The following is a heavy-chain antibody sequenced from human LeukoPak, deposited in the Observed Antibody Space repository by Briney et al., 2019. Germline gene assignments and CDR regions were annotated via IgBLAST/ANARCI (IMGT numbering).Heavy chain of an antibody. Sequence: GGTLRLSCAASGFSFSSHGMSWVRQAPGKGLEWVSYISSSGSTIYYADSVKGRFTISRDNAKNSLYLQMNSLRAEDTAVYYCAELGITMIGGVWGKGTTVTISS. CDR2: ISSSGSTI. CDR3: AELGITMIGGV. D-gene: IGHD3-10*02. CDR1: GFSFSSHG. J-gene: IGHJ6*04. V-gene: IGHV3-48*04.